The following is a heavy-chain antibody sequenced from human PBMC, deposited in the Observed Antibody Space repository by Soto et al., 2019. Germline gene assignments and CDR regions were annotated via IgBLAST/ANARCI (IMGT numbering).Heavy chain of an antibody. CDR3: AKNGQPPYYYYGMDV. V-gene: IGHV1-18*01. CDR2: ISGYNGAT. J-gene: IGHJ6*02. Sequence: QGQLVQSGPEAKKPGASVKVSCKASGYTFSRYGISWVRQAPGQGLEWMGWISGYNGATKYAQKGQGRVTMTIDTSTYTAYMELRSLTSDDTAIYYCAKNGQPPYYYYGMDVWGQGTTVTVSS. CDR1: GYTFSRYG. D-gene: IGHD2-8*01.